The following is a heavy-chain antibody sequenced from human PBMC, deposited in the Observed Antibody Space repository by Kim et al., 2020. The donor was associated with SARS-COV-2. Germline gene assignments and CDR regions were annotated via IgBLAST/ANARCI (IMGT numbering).Heavy chain of an antibody. D-gene: IGHD2-2*02. Sequence: GGSLRLSCAASGFTFSSYGMHWVRQAPGKGLEWVAVISYDGSNKYYADSVKGRFTISRDNSKNTLYLQMNSLRVEDTAVYYCAKDPGRGYCSSNRCYKGGKDYYYGMDLWGQGTTVTVS. J-gene: IGHJ6*02. CDR1: GFTFSSYG. CDR2: ISYDGSNK. V-gene: IGHV3-30*18. CDR3: AKDPGRGYCSSNRCYKGGKDYYYGMDL.